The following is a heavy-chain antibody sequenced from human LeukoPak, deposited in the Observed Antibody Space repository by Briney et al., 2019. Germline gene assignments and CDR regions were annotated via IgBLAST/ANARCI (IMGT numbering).Heavy chain of an antibody. CDR2: IRSKANSYAT. CDR3: TRQENP. CDR1: GFTFSGSA. V-gene: IGHV3-73*01. J-gene: IGHJ5*02. Sequence: QPGGSLRLSCPASGFTFSGSAMHWVRQASGKGLEWVGRIRSKANSYATEYAASVKGRFTISRDDSKNTGYLQMNSLKTEDTAVYYCTRQENPWGQGTLVTVSS.